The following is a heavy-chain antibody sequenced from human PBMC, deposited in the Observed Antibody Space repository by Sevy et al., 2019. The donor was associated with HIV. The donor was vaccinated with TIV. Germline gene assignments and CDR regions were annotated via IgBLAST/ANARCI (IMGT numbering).Heavy chain of an antibody. CDR3: ARDQHDYAGNIRTGWFDP. CDR2: IKQDGSEK. D-gene: IGHD4-17*01. CDR1: GFSFSWYW. V-gene: IGHV3-7*01. J-gene: IGHJ5*02. Sequence: GGSLRLSCAASGFSFSWYWMSWVRQTPEKGLEWVANIKQDGSEKNYVDSVKGRFTISRDNAKNSLYLQMNSLRDEDTAVYYCARDQHDYAGNIRTGWFDPWGQGALVTVSS.